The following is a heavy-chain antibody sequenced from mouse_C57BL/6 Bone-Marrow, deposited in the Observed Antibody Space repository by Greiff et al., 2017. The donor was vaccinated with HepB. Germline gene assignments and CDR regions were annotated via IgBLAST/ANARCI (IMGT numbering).Heavy chain of an antibody. J-gene: IGHJ1*03. Sequence: DVHLVESGGGLVKPGGSLKLSCAASGFTFSDYGMHWVRQAPEKGLEWVAYISSGSSTIYYADTVKGRFTISRDNAKNTLFLQMTSLRSEDTAMYYCARHGSSYWYFDVWGTGTTVTVSS. CDR3: ARHGSSYWYFDV. D-gene: IGHD1-1*01. V-gene: IGHV5-17*01. CDR1: GFTFSDYG. CDR2: ISSGSSTI.